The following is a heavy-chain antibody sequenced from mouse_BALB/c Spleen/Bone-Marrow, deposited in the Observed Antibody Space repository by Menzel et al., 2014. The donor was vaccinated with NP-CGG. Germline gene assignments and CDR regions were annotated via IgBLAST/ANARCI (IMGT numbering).Heavy chain of an antibody. CDR3: ERGDYGSNYDDN. D-gene: IGHD1-1*01. CDR2: ISYDGTD. CDR1: GYSITSGFY. J-gene: IGHJ2*01. Sequence: ESGPGLVKPSQSLSLTCSVTGYSITSGFYWNWIRQFPGNKLEWMGYISYDGTDNYNPSLKNRISITRDTSKNQFFLRLNSVTTEDTATYYCERGDYGSNYDDNWGRGTTLTVSS. V-gene: IGHV3-6*02.